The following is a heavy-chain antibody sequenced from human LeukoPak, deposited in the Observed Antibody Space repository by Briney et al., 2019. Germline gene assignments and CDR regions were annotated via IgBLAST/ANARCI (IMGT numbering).Heavy chain of an antibody. Sequence: GGSLRLSCAASGFTFSSYWMSWVRQAPGKGLEWVANIKQDGSEKYYVDSVKGRFTISRDNAKNSLYLQMNSLRAEDTAVYYCARDSVHPGGGWPPYYFDYWGQGTLVTVSS. CDR1: GFTFSSYW. CDR2: IKQDGSEK. V-gene: IGHV3-7*01. J-gene: IGHJ4*02. CDR3: ARDSVHPGGGWPPYYFDY. D-gene: IGHD6-19*01.